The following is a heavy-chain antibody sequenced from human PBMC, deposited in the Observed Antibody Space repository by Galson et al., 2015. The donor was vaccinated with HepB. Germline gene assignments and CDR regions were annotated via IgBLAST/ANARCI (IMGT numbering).Heavy chain of an antibody. D-gene: IGHD3-10*01. V-gene: IGHV1-2*02. J-gene: IGHJ3*02. CDR1: GYTFTGYY. CDR3: ARPLWFGELYAFDI. Sequence: SVKVSCKASGYTFTGYYMHWVRQAPGQGLEWMGWINPNSGGTNYAQKFQGRVTMTRDTSISTAYMELSRLRSDDTAVLYCARPLWFGELYAFDIWGQGTMVTVSS. CDR2: INPNSGGT.